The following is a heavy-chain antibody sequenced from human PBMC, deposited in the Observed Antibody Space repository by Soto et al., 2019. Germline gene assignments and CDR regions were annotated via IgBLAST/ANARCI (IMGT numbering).Heavy chain of an antibody. CDR2: INSDGSST. Sequence: PGGSLRLSCAASGFTFSSYWMHWVRQAPGKGLVWVSRINSDGSSTSYADSVKGRFTISRDNAKNTLYLQMNSLRAEDTAVYYCARVEDWPTGGELLGEDYWGQGTLVTVSS. J-gene: IGHJ4*02. CDR1: GFTFSSYW. D-gene: IGHD1-26*01. V-gene: IGHV3-74*01. CDR3: ARVEDWPTGGELLGEDY.